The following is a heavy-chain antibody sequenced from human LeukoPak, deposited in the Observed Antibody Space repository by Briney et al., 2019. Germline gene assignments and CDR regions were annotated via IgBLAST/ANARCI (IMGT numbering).Heavy chain of an antibody. CDR3: ASKGQYCGTLTCKDY. J-gene: IGHJ4*02. CDR1: GFTVRSNY. D-gene: IGHD2-21*01. Sequence: PGGSLRLSCAASGFTVRSNYMSWVRQAPGKGLECVSLIYGGGSTYYADSVKGRFTISRDNSKNTIFLQLTSLRVEDTAVYYCASKGQYCGTLTCKDYWGRGTLVTVSS. V-gene: IGHV3-53*01. CDR2: IYGGGST.